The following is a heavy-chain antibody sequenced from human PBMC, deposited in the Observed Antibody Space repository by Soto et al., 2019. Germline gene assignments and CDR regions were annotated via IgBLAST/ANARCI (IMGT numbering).Heavy chain of an antibody. CDR3: ARHNYGSGSTYFDY. J-gene: IGHJ4*02. CDR1: GGSISSYY. Sequence: TLSLTCTVSGGSISSYYWSWIRQPPGKGLEWIGYIYYSGSTNYNPSLKSRITISVDTSKNQFSLKLNSMTAADTSVYYCARHNYGSGSTYFDYWGQGTLVTVSS. D-gene: IGHD3-10*01. CDR2: IYYSGST. V-gene: IGHV4-59*08.